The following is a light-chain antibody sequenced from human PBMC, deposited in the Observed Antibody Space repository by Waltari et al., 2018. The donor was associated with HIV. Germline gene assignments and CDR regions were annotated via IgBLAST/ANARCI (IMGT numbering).Light chain of an antibody. CDR1: QSVSSN. Sequence: EIVMTQSPATLSVSPGERATLSCRASQSVSSNLAWYQQKPGQAPRLLIWRTSARAAGIPARFSGSGSGTEFTLTISSLQSEDFAVYYCQQYNNWPTWTFGQGTKVDIK. CDR2: RTS. J-gene: IGKJ1*01. V-gene: IGKV3-15*01. CDR3: QQYNNWPTWT.